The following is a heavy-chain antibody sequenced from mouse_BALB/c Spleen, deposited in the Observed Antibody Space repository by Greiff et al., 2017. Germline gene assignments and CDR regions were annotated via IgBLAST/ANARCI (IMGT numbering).Heavy chain of an antibody. CDR2: ISDGGSYT. CDR1: GFTFSDYY. Sequence: EVQLVESGGGLVKPGGSLKLSCAASGFTFSDYYMYWVRQTPEKRLEWVATISDGGSYTYYPDSVKGRFTISRDNAKNNLYLQMSSLKSEDTAMYYSAGERGLSLWQRYIEVWGAGTTVTVSS. V-gene: IGHV5-4*02. D-gene: IGHD1-1*02. CDR3: AGERGLSLWQRYIEV. J-gene: IGHJ1*01.